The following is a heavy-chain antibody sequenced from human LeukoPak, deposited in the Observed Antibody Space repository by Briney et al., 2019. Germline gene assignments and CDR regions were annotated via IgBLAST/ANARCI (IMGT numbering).Heavy chain of an antibody. CDR2: IYYTGIT. CDR1: GGSISNTNW. CDR3: ARVSFHYHSGNYGWYFDS. D-gene: IGHD3-10*01. J-gene: IGHJ4*02. V-gene: IGHV4-4*02. Sequence: PLETLSLTCGVSGGSISNTNWWSWVRQPPGQGLEWIGYIYYTGITKYNPSLKSRVTISVDTSKNQFSLRLTSVTAADTAVYYCARVSFHYHSGNYGWYFDSWGQGTLVAVSS.